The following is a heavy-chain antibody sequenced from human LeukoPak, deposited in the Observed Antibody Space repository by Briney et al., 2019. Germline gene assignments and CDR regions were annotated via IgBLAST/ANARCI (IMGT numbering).Heavy chain of an antibody. CDR3: ARGYCSSTSCYDGSYYYYMDV. CDR2: IIPIFGTA. D-gene: IGHD2-2*01. V-gene: IGHV1-69*13. CDR1: GGTFSSYA. Sequence: GASVKVSCKASGGTFSSYAISWVRQAPGQGLEWMGGIIPIFGTANYAQKFQGRVTITADESTRPAYMELSSLRSEDTAVYYCARGYCSSTSCYDGSYYYYMDVWGKGTTVTVSS. J-gene: IGHJ6*03.